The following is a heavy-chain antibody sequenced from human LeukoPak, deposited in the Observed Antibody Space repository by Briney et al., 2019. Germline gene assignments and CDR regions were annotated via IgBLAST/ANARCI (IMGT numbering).Heavy chain of an antibody. V-gene: IGHV5-51*01. CDR3: ARPYDFDY. CDR2: IYPGDSDT. D-gene: IGHD3-22*01. CDR1: GYSFYSYR. J-gene: IGHJ4*02. Sequence: GGSLKISCKGSGYSFYSYRTGRGPHMPGESLEWMGIIYPGDSDTRYSPSFQGQVTISADKSISTAYLQWSSLKASDTAMYYCARPYDFDYWGQGTLVTVSS.